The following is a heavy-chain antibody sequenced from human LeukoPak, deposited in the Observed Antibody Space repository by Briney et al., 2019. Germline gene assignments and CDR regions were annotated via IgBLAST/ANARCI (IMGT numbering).Heavy chain of an antibody. D-gene: IGHD5-12*01. J-gene: IGHJ4*02. CDR2: INPNSGGT. CDR3: ARGRSTGYPYYFEN. Sequence: ASVKVSCKASRYTFTDYYMHWVRQAPGQGLEWMGWINPNSGGTNYAQKFQGRVTMTRDTSISTAYMELSGLRSEDTAVYYCARGRSTGYPYYFENWGQGTLVTVSS. V-gene: IGHV1-2*02. CDR1: RYTFTDYY.